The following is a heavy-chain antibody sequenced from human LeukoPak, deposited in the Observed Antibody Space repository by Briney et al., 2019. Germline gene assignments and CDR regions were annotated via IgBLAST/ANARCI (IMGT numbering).Heavy chain of an antibody. CDR2: IYYSGST. CDR1: GGSISSYY. Sequence: SETLSLTCTVSGGSISSYYWSWIRQPPGKGLEWIGYIYYSGSTNYNPSLKSRVTISVDTSKNQFSLKLSSVPAADTAVYYCARLWIVVVPAAIYRWFDPWGQGTLVTVSS. D-gene: IGHD2-2*02. CDR3: ARLWIVVVPAAIYRWFDP. V-gene: IGHV4-59*08. J-gene: IGHJ5*02.